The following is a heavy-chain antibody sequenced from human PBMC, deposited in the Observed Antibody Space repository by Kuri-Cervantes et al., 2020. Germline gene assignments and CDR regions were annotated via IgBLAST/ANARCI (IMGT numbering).Heavy chain of an antibody. D-gene: IGHD1-1*01. J-gene: IGHJ6*03. CDR2: INHSGST. CDR3: ARGRATGTGARGGYYMDV. V-gene: IGHV4-34*01. CDR1: GGSFSGYY. Sequence: GSLRLSCAVYGGSFSGYYWSWIRQPPGKGLEWIGEINHSGSTNYNPSLKSRVTISVDTSKNQFSLRLRSVTAADTAVYYCARGRATGTGARGGYYMDVWVEGTAVTVSS.